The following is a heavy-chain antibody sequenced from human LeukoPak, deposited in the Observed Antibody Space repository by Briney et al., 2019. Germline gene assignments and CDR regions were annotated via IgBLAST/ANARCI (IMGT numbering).Heavy chain of an antibody. V-gene: IGHV1-2*02. J-gene: IGHJ4*02. CDR2: INPDSGGT. CDR1: GYTFTGYN. CDR3: ASGSRVLRFLEWLSVDY. Sequence: ASVKVSCKASGYTFTGYNMHWVRQAPGQGLEWMGWINPDSGGTNYAQKFQGRVTMTRDTAISTAYMELSRLRFDDTAVYYCASGSRVLRFLEWLSVDYWGQGTLVTVSS. D-gene: IGHD3-3*01.